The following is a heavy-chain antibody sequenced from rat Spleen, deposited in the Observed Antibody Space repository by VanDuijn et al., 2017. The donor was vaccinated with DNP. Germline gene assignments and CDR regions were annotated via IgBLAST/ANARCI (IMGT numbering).Heavy chain of an antibody. CDR3: TTGGSPRY. CDR1: GFTFSNYD. CDR2: ISYDGSRT. D-gene: IGHD1-11*01. Sequence: EVQLVESGGGLVQPGRSMKLSCVMSGFTFSNYDTAWVRQAPKKGLEWVTTISYDGSRTYYRDSVRGRFTISRDNAKSTLSLQMDRLRSEDTATYYWTTGGSPRYWGQGTLVTVSS. J-gene: IGHJ3*01. V-gene: IGHV5-7*01.